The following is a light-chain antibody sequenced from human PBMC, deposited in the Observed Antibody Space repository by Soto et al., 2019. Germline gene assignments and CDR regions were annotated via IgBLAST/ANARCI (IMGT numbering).Light chain of an antibody. CDR3: QSYDSSLSGFWV. CDR1: SSNIGAGYD. Sequence: QPVLTKPPSVSGAPGQRVTISCTGSSSNIGAGYDVHWYQQFSGTSPKLLIYGNDNRPSGVPDRFSGSKSGTSASLAITGLLAEDEADYYCQSYDSSLSGFWVVGGGTKVTVL. V-gene: IGLV1-40*01. CDR2: GND. J-gene: IGLJ3*02.